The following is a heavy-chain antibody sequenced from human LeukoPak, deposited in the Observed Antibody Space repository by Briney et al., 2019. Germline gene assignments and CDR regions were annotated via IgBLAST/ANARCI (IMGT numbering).Heavy chain of an antibody. D-gene: IGHD2-15*01. CDR2: IKPDGSEK. CDR1: GFTFSDYW. V-gene: IGHV3-7*01. J-gene: IGHJ4*02. Sequence: GGSLRLSCAASGFTFSDYWMTWVRQAPGKGLEGVANIKPDGSEKYYVDSVRGRFTISRDNAKNSLYLQMNSLRAEDTAVYYCVSSYCSGGSCYSASGYWGQGTLVTVSS. CDR3: VSSYCSGGSCYSASGY.